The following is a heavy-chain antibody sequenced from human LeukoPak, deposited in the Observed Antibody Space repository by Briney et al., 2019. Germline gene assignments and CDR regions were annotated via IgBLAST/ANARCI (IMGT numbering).Heavy chain of an antibody. J-gene: IGHJ5*02. D-gene: IGHD4-17*01. Sequence: GASVKVSCKASGGTFSSYAISWVRQAPGQGLEWMGRIIPILGIANYAQKFQGRITITRDTSASTAYMELSSLRSEDTAVYYCARSGITVTTMDNWWFGDWFDPWGQGTLVTVSS. CDR3: ARSGITVTTMDNWWFGDWFDP. CDR1: GGTFSSYA. CDR2: IIPILGIA. V-gene: IGHV1-69*04.